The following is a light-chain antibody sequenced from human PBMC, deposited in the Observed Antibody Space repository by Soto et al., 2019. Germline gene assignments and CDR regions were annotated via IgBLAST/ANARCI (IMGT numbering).Light chain of an antibody. CDR1: QSLLH. CDR3: QQYYTTPVT. V-gene: IGKV4-1*01. J-gene: IGKJ1*01. Sequence: DIVMTQSPDSLAVSLGERATINCKSSQSLLHLAWYQQKPGQPPKLLIYWASTRESGVPDRFSGSASGTDFTLTISSLRAEDVAVYYCQQYYTTPVTFGQGNKVELK. CDR2: WAS.